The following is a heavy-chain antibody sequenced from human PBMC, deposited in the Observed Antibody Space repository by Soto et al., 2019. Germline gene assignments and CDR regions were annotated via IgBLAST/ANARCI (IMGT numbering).Heavy chain of an antibody. J-gene: IGHJ4*02. CDR1: GFTFSEDY. CDR3: ARHLPSDY. V-gene: IGHV3-11*04. Sequence: GFLRLSCSASGFTFSEDYMSWVRQVPGKGLEWVSYISHSGSTTDYADSVKGRFTISRDNAKNSLYLQMNSLRAEDTAVYYCARHLPSDYWGQGTLVTVSS. CDR2: ISHSGSTT.